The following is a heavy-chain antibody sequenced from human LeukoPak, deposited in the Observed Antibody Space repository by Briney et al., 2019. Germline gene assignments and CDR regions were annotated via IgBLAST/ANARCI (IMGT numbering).Heavy chain of an antibody. CDR1: GFTFSNYA. Sequence: GGSLRLSCAASGFTFSNYAMNWVRQAPGKGLEWVSVITSGGSTYYADSVKGRFTISRDNSKNTLYLQMNSLRPEDSAVYYCAKGPHYYGSTDHAFDIWGQGTMVIVSS. CDR3: AKGPHYYGSTDHAFDI. V-gene: IGHV3-23*01. D-gene: IGHD3-10*01. J-gene: IGHJ3*02. CDR2: ITSGGST.